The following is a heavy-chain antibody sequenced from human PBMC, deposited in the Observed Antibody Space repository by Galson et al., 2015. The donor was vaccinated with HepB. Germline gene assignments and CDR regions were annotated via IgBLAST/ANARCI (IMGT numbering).Heavy chain of an antibody. J-gene: IGHJ4*02. V-gene: IGHV1-69*04. CDR3: ARDAIPYCSGGSCYEDY. CDR1: GGTFSSYT. D-gene: IGHD2-15*01. Sequence: SVTVSCKASGGTFSSYTISWVRQAPGQGLEWMGRIIPILGIANYAQKFQGRVTITADKSTSTAYMELSSLRSEDTAVYYCARDAIPYCSGGSCYEDYWGQGTLVTVSS. CDR2: IIPILGIA.